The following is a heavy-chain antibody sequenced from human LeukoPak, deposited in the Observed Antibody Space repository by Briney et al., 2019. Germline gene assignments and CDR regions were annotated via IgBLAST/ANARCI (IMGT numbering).Heavy chain of an antibody. CDR3: ARARGDFDWLLLS. D-gene: IGHD3-9*01. J-gene: IGHJ4*02. Sequence: PAETLSLTCTVWGGSMSSYYWSWLRQPAGKGVEWVGRMYTSGSANYNPSLKSRVTMSVDTSKNQFSLKLSSVTAADTAVYYCARARGDFDWLLLSWGQGTLVTVSS. V-gene: IGHV4-4*07. CDR1: GGSMSSYY. CDR2: MYTSGSA.